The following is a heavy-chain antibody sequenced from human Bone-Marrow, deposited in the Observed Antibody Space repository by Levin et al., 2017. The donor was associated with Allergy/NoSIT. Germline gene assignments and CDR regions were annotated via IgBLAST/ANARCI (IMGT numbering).Heavy chain of an antibody. V-gene: IGHV1-69*04. CDR1: GGTFSSYT. CDR2: IIPILGIA. Sequence: SVKVSCKASGGTFSSYTISWVRQAPGQGLEWMGRIIPILGIANYAQKFQGRVTITADKSTSTAYMELSSLRSEDTAVYYCARDYCSSSSCSFYYYYGVDVWGQGTTVTVSS. CDR3: ARDYCSSSSCSFYYYYGVDV. J-gene: IGHJ6*02. D-gene: IGHD2-2*01.